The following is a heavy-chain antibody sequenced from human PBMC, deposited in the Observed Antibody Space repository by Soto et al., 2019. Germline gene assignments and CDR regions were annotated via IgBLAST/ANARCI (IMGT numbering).Heavy chain of an antibody. CDR3: ARGVRTYYDFWSGYYYFDY. CDR1: GFTFSSYD. CDR2: IGTAGDT. D-gene: IGHD3-3*01. J-gene: IGHJ4*02. Sequence: PGGSLRLSCAASGFTFSSYDMHWVRQATGKGLEWVSAIGTAGDTYYPGSVKGRFTISRENAKNSLYLQMNSLRAGDTAVYYCARGVRTYYDFWSGYYYFDYWGQGTLVIVSS. V-gene: IGHV3-13*01.